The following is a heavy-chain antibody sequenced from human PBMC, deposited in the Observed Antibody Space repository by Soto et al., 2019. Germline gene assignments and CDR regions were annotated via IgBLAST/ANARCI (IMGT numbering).Heavy chain of an antibody. CDR1: GYTFTSYY. V-gene: IGHV1-46*01. J-gene: IGHJ5*02. Sequence: VSVKLSCKASGYTFTSYYMHLVRQAPRQGLEWMGIINPSGGSTNYAQKFQGRVTMTRDTSTSTVYMELSSLRSEDTAVYYCAREYGSSGYYDWFDPWGQGTLVTVSS. CDR3: AREYGSSGYYDWFDP. CDR2: INPSGGST. D-gene: IGHD3-22*01.